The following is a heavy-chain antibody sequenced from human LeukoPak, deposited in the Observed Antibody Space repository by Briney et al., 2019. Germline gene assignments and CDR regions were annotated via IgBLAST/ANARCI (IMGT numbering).Heavy chain of an antibody. CDR1: GFTFSSYG. J-gene: IGHJ4*02. V-gene: IGHV3-33*01. Sequence: GGSLRLSCAASGFTFSSYGMHWVRQAPGKGLEWVALIWYDGSNKYYADSVKGRFTISRDNSKNTVYLQMNSLRAEDTAVYYCASRRGGIVGDYWGQGTLVTVSS. CDR3: ASRRGGIVGDY. CDR2: IWYDGSNK. D-gene: IGHD2-15*01.